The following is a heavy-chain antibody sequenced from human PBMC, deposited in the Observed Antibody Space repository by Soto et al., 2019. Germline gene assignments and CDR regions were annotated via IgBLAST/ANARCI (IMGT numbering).Heavy chain of an antibody. CDR1: GGSISSYY. CDR2: IYYSGST. Sequence: PSETLSLTCTVSGGSISSYYWSWIRQPPGKGLEWIGYIYYSGSTNYNPSLKSRVTISVDTSKNQFSLKLSSVTAADTAVYYCARDSGGGRDYGASLVFDYWGKGTLVTVSS. V-gene: IGHV4-59*01. J-gene: IGHJ4*02. CDR3: ARDSGGGRDYGASLVFDY. D-gene: IGHD4-17*01.